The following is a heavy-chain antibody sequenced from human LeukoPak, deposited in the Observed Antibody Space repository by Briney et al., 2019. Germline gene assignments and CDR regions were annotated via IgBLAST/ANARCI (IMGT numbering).Heavy chain of an antibody. D-gene: IGHD5-18*01. CDR3: AREGVGYFFDY. V-gene: IGHV3-53*05. CDR2: IYIGGRT. Sequence: GGSLRLSCAASGFTVSGNYVSWVRQAPGKGLEWVSVIYIGGRTYYADSVKGRFTISRDNSKNTLFLQMRGLRPEDTAIYYCAREGVGYFFDYWGQGAPVTVSS. CDR1: GFTVSGNY. J-gene: IGHJ4*02.